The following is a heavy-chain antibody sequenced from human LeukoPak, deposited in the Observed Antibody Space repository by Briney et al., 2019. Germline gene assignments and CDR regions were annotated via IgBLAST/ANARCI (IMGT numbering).Heavy chain of an antibody. J-gene: IGHJ4*02. CDR2: INHSGST. CDR3: ARAYRDEEHDDYYGSGSYYDY. D-gene: IGHD3-10*01. Sequence: PSETLSLTCAVYGGSFSGYYWSWIRQPPGKGLEWIGEINHSGSTNYNPSLKSRVTISVDTSKNQFSLKLSSVTAADTAVYYCARAYRDEEHDDYYGSGSYYDYWGQGTLVTVSS. CDR1: GGSFSGYY. V-gene: IGHV4-34*01.